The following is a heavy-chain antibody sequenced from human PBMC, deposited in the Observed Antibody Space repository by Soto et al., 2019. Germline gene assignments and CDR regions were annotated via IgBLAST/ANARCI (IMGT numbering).Heavy chain of an antibody. CDR1: GFNFRLYE. Sequence: GGSLRLSCQASGFNFRLYEMHWVRKAPGKWLEWVSYISSSGLTTYYADFAEVRFTISRDNAKDSLYLHLNSLRVGDTAVYYCARYGTRGDWWGLGTQVTVSS. CDR3: ARYGTRGDW. J-gene: IGHJ5*01. V-gene: IGHV3-48*03. D-gene: IGHD3-10*01. CDR2: ISSSGLTT.